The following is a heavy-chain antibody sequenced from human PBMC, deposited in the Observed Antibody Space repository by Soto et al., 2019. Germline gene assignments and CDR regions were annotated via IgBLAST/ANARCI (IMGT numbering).Heavy chain of an antibody. V-gene: IGHV5-51*01. CDR1: GYSFTSYW. J-gene: IGHJ4*02. CDR2: IYPGDSDT. Sequence: GESLTISCKGSGYSFTSYWIGWVRQMPGKGLEWMGIIYPGDSDTRYSPSFQGQVTISADKSISTAYLQWSSLKASDTTIYYCARQAYATGLYYFDYWGQGTLVTVSS. D-gene: IGHD2-8*01. CDR3: ARQAYATGLYYFDY.